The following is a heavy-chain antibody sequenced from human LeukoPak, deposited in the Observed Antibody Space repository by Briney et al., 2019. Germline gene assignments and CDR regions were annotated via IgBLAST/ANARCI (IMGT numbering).Heavy chain of an antibody. D-gene: IGHD3-22*01. J-gene: IGHJ4*02. CDR1: GFTFSTYA. V-gene: IGHV3-64D*09. Sequence: GGSLRLSCSASGFTFSTYAMHWVRQAPGKGLEYVSAISSNGGSTYYADSVKGRFTISRDNSKNTLYLQMSSLRAEDTAVYHCVKDDSYYYDRSGRAYWGQGTLVTVPS. CDR2: ISSNGGST. CDR3: VKDDSYYYDRSGRAY.